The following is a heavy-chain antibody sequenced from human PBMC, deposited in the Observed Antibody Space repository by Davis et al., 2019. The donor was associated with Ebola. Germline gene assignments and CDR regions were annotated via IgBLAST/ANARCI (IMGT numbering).Heavy chain of an antibody. CDR3: ARVLPGGGTEMDV. Sequence: GESLKISCAASGFTFKNYWMHWVRQVPGKGLMWVSRIDSDGNSISYADSVRGRFHISRDNAKNTLYLQMSSLRDDDTAVYNCARVLPGGGTEMDVWGQGTTVTVSS. CDR1: GFTFKNYW. CDR2: IDSDGNSI. D-gene: IGHD1-1*01. V-gene: IGHV3-74*01. J-gene: IGHJ6*02.